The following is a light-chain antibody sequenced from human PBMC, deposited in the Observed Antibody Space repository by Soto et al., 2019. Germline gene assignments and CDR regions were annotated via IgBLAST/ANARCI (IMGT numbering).Light chain of an antibody. J-gene: IGLJ2*01. CDR2: GNS. V-gene: IGLV1-40*01. CDR3: QSYDSSLSGYVV. Sequence: QPVLTQPPSVSGAPGQSVTISCTGSSSNIGAGYDVHWYQQLPGTAPKLLIYGNSNRPSGVPDRFSGSKSGTSASLAITGLQAEDDADYYCQSYDSSLSGYVVFGGGTQLTVL. CDR1: SSNIGAGYD.